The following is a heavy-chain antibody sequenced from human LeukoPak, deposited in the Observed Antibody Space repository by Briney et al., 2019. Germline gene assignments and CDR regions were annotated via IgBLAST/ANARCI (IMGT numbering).Heavy chain of an antibody. V-gene: IGHV3-7*01. Sequence: GGSLRLSCAASGFTFSSYYMSWVRQAPGKGPEWVANIKQDGSEEYYVDFVKGRFTISRDNAKNSLYLQMNSLRAEDTAVYYCGRDGVSAAMDYWGQGTLVTVSS. J-gene: IGHJ4*02. CDR3: GRDGVSAAMDY. CDR1: GFTFSSYY. D-gene: IGHD2-2*01. CDR2: IKQDGSEE.